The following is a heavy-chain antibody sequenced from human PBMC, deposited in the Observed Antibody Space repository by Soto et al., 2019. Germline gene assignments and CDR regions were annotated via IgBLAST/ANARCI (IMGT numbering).Heavy chain of an antibody. CDR3: ARDLFWSGYYGAFGYYMDV. CDR1: GFTFSSYA. V-gene: IGHV3-64*01. J-gene: IGHJ6*03. CDR2: ISSNGGST. D-gene: IGHD3-3*01. Sequence: GGSLRLSCAASGFTFSSYAMHWVRQAPGKGLDYVSAISSNGGSTYYANSVKGRFTISRDNSKNTLYLQMGSLRAEDMAVYYCARDLFWSGYYGAFGYYMDVWGKGTTVTVSS.